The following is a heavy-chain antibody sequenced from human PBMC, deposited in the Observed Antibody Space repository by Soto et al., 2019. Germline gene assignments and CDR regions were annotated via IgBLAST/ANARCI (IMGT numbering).Heavy chain of an antibody. D-gene: IGHD3-22*01. CDR1: GYTFTSYA. Sequence: ASVKVSCKASGYTFTSYAMHWVRQAPGQRLEWMGWINAGNGNTKYSQKFQGRVTITRDTSASTAYMELSSLRSEDTAVYYCARGPPKYYYDSSGHSDFDYWGQGTLVTVSS. CDR2: INAGNGNT. CDR3: ARGPPKYYYDSSGHSDFDY. V-gene: IGHV1-3*01. J-gene: IGHJ4*02.